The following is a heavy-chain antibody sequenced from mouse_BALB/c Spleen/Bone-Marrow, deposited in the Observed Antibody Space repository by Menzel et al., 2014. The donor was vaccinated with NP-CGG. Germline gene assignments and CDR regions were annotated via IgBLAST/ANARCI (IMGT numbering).Heavy chain of an antibody. CDR1: GFDFSGFW. J-gene: IGHJ3*01. CDR2: INPDSRTI. D-gene: IGHD2-3*01. Sequence: EVKLQESGGGLVQPGRSLKISCAASGFDFSGFWMGWVRLAPGKGLEWIGEINPDSRTINYSPFLKDRFIISRDNAKNTLYLHMSKVRSEDTALYYCARLGYYGGFAYWGQGTLVTVSA. CDR3: ARLGYYGGFAY. V-gene: IGHV4-1*02.